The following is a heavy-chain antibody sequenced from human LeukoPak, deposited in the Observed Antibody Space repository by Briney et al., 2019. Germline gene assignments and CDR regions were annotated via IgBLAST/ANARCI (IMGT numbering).Heavy chain of an antibody. J-gene: IGHJ6*03. CDR2: IIPIFGTA. CDR1: GGTFSSYA. D-gene: IGHD1-1*01. Sequence: ASVKASCKASGGTFSSYAISWVRQAPGQGLEWMGGIIPIFGTANYAQKFQGRVTITADKSTSTAYMELSSLRSEDTAVYYCASSTSGGTTNPEDYYYYMDVWGKGTTVTVSS. V-gene: IGHV1-69*06. CDR3: ASSTSGGTTNPEDYYYYMDV.